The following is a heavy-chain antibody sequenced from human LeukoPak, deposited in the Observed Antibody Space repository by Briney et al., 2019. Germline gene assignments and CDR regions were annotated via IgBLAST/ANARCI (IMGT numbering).Heavy chain of an antibody. CDR1: GFTFSNYW. J-gene: IGHJ4*02. CDR3: ARIGYSSSSFDY. Sequence: HAGGSLRLSCAASGFTFSNYWMSWVRQAPGRGLEWVANIKQDGSVKYYVDSVKGRFTISRDNAKNSLFLQMNSLRAEDTAFYYCARIGYSSSSFDYWGQGTLVTVSS. CDR2: IKQDGSVK. V-gene: IGHV3-7*01. D-gene: IGHD6-6*01.